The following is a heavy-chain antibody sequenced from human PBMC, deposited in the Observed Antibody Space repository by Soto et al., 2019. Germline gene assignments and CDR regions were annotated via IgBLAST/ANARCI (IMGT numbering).Heavy chain of an antibody. CDR2: IYSLGNP. J-gene: IGHJ4*02. CDR3: ARQIYYSSGYYYAY. CDR1: GGSISSSSYY. Sequence: QRQLQESGPGLVKPSENLSLTCTVSGGSISSSSYYWGWIRQPPGQGLEWRGTIYSLGNPYYNQSLKSRVTISVDKAKRQLFLKLSSVTAPDTAVYYGARQIYYSSGYYYAYWGPGTLVTVSS. V-gene: IGHV4-39*01. D-gene: IGHD3-22*01.